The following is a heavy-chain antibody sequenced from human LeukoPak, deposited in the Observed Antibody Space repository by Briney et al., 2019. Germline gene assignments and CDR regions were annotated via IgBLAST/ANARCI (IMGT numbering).Heavy chain of an antibody. J-gene: IGHJ4*02. V-gene: IGHV3-23*01. CDR3: AKGYYDSSGYLDY. CDR1: GFTFRSYA. CDR2: ISGSGGST. D-gene: IGHD3-22*01. Sequence: GGSLRLSCAASGFTFRSYAMSWVRQAPGKGLEWVSAISGSGGSTYYADSVKGRFTISGDNSKNTLYLQMNSLRAEDTAVYYCAKGYYDSSGYLDYWGQGTLVTVSS.